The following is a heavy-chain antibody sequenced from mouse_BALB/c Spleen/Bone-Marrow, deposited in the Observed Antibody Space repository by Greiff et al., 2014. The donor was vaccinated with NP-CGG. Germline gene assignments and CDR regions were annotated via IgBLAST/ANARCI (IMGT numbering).Heavy chain of an antibody. Sequence: QVQLQQSGAELVRPGTSAKVSCKASGYAFTNYLIEWVKQRPGQGLEWIGVINPGSGGNNYNEKFKGKATLIADKSSSTAYMQLSSLTSDDSAVYFCARSIYDGYSEAMDYWGQGTSVTVSS. J-gene: IGHJ4*01. D-gene: IGHD2-3*01. V-gene: IGHV1-54*03. CDR2: INPGSGGN. CDR1: GYAFTNYL. CDR3: ARSIYDGYSEAMDY.